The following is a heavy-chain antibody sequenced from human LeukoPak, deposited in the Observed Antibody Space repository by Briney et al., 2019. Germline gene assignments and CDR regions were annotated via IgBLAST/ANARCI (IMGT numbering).Heavy chain of an antibody. Sequence: GGSLRLSCAASGFTFSSYSMNWVRQAPGKGLEWVSSISSSSSYIYYADSVKGRFTISRDNAKNSLYLQMNSLRAEDTVVYYCARDQVVPAAFDYWGQGTLVTVSS. CDR3: ARDQVVPAAFDY. CDR2: ISSSSSYI. J-gene: IGHJ4*02. D-gene: IGHD2-2*01. CDR1: GFTFSSYS. V-gene: IGHV3-21*01.